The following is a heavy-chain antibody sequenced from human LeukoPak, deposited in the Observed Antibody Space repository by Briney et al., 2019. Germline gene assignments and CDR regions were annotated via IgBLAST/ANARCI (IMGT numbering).Heavy chain of an antibody. Sequence: SGGSLRLSCSAAGFTFSIYGMNWVRQAPGKGLEYVAAISRNGDRTNYADSVKGRFTISRDNSKNTLYLQMSSLRVEDTAVYYCMKDVDGNDGYWGQGTLVTVSS. V-gene: IGHV3-64D*06. J-gene: IGHJ4*02. CDR2: ISRNGDRT. CDR3: MKDVDGNDGY. D-gene: IGHD1-1*01. CDR1: GFTFSIYG.